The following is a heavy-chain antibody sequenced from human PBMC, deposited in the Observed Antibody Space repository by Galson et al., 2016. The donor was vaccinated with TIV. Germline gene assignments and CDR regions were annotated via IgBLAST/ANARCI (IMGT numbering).Heavy chain of an antibody. D-gene: IGHD3-3*01. Sequence: SLRLSCAASGFTFNSYGMHWVRQAPGKGLEWAAVISYSGSSKYYLDSVKGLFTISRDNSKNTLYLQMNSLRPEDTAVYYCVKERLKFWSISLHSFDSWGQGTLVTVSS. V-gene: IGHV3-30*18. CDR2: ISYSGSSK. CDR3: VKERLKFWSISLHSFDS. CDR1: GFTFNSYG. J-gene: IGHJ4*02.